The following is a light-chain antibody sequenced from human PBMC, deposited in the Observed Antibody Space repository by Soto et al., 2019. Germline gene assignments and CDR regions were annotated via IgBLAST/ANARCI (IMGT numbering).Light chain of an antibody. CDR1: QSVSSD. J-gene: IGKJ4*01. CDR3: HQYGIST. CDR2: GAS. Sequence: EFVLNQYPATLSVSHGERATLSCMASQSVSSDLAWYHQKPGQAPRLLIYGASTRATGIPARFSGSGSGTEFTLTISRLEPEDFAVYYCHQYGISTFGGGTKVDIK. V-gene: IGKV3D-15*02.